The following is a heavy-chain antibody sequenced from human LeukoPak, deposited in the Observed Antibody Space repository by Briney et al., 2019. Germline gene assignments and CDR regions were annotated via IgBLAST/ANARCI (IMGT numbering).Heavy chain of an antibody. J-gene: IGHJ3*02. D-gene: IGHD6-13*01. CDR2: IWYDGNEK. Sequence: HPGRSLRLSCSASGFTFSGYGMHCVRKAPGKGLEWVAVIWYDGNEKHYVDSVKGRFTISRDNAKNTLYLQMNSLRAEDTAVYYCARVWTGVSFAARAFDIWGQGTVVTVSS. CDR3: ARVWTGVSFAARAFDI. CDR1: GFTFSGYG. V-gene: IGHV3-33*01.